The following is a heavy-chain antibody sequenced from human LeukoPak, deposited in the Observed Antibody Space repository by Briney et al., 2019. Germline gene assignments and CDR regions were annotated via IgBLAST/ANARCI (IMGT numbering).Heavy chain of an antibody. CDR1: GFTFSSYS. J-gene: IGHJ5*02. CDR3: ARDLPYYYDSSGYDH. CDR2: ISSSSYI. V-gene: IGHV3-21*01. D-gene: IGHD3-22*01. Sequence: GGSLRLSCAASGFTFSSYSMNWVRQAPGKGLEWVSSISSSSYIYYADSVKGRFTISRDNAKNSLYLQMNSLRAEDTAVYYCARDLPYYYDSSGYDHWGQGTLVTVSS.